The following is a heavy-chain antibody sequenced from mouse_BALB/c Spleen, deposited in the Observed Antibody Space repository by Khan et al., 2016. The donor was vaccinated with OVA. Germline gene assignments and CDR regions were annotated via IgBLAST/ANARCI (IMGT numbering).Heavy chain of an antibody. CDR2: INPSNGGT. V-gene: IGHV1S81*02. Sequence: VQLQQSGAELVKPGASVKLSCKASGYTFTSYYMYWVKQRPGQGLEWIGEINPSNGGTNFNEKFKSKATLTVAKSSSQSYMQLSSLTSEDSAVYYCTRSGYGSFVYWGQGTLVTVSA. J-gene: IGHJ3*01. CDR1: GYTFTSYY. D-gene: IGHD2-2*01. CDR3: TRSGYGSFVY.